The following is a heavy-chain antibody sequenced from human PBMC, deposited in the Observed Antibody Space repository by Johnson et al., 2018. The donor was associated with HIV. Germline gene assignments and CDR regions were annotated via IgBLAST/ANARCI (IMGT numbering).Heavy chain of an antibody. Sequence: QVQLVESGGGLVQPGGSLRLSCAASGFTFSSYAMHWVRQAPGKGLEWVAVISYDGSNKYYADSVKGRFTISRDNSKNTLYLQMDSLRPEDTAFYFCARDQLGSKIEFSFYAFDMWGQGTLVTVSS. CDR2: ISYDGSNK. V-gene: IGHV3-30-3*01. D-gene: IGHD2-15*01. CDR1: GFTFSSYA. J-gene: IGHJ3*02. CDR3: ARDQLGSKIEFSFYAFDM.